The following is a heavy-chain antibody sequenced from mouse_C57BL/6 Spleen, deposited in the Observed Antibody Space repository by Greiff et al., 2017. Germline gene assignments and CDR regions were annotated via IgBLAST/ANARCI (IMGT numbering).Heavy chain of an antibody. J-gene: IGHJ1*03. CDR3: DRPYGNYVSYFDV. D-gene: IGHD2-1*01. CDR1: GFTFTDYY. CDR2: IRNNANGYTK. V-gene: IGHV7-3*01. Sequence: EVQLVESGGGLVQPGGSLSLSCAASGFTFTDYYMSWVRQPPGKALEWVGFIRNNANGYTKEYSASVRGRFPISSDNSQGILYLQMNALSVEASATYFCDRPYGNYVSYFDVWGTGTTLTVSS.